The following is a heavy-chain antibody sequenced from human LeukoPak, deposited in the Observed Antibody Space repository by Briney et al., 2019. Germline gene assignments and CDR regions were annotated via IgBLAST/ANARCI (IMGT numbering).Heavy chain of an antibody. J-gene: IGHJ4*02. CDR2: INADGSST. D-gene: IGHD3-3*01. V-gene: IGHV3-74*01. CDR3: ARDNSCFWSGFEDY. Sequence: GGSVRLSCAASGFTFSSYWTYWVRHAPGKGLVWVSRINADGSSTTYADSVKGRFTISRDNAKNTLYLQMNSLRAEDTAVYYCARDNSCFWSGFEDYWGQGTLVTVSS. CDR1: GFTFSSYW.